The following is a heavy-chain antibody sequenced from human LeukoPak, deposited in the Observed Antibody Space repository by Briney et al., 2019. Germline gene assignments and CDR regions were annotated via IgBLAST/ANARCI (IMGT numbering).Heavy chain of an antibody. CDR2: ISWNSGSI. J-gene: IGHJ4*02. V-gene: IGHV3-9*03. D-gene: IGHD6-13*01. CDR1: GFTFNDYV. Sequence: GGSLRLSCAASGFTFNDYVMHWVRQVPGKGLEWVSGISWNSGSIGYADSVKGRFTISRDNTKNSLYLQMNSLRVEDMALYYCAKGAAAGRRGGPFDYWGQGTLVTVSS. CDR3: AKGAAAGRRGGPFDY.